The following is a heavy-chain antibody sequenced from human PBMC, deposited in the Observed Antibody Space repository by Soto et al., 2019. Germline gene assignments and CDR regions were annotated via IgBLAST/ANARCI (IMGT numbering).Heavy chain of an antibody. D-gene: IGHD5-12*01. Sequence: PSETLSLTCTVSGGSISSSSYYWGWIRQPPGKGLEWIGSIYYSGSTYYNPSLKSRVTISVDTSKNQFSLKLSSVTAADTAVYYWARLVYSGYDPLFDYGGQGTLVTVPS. V-gene: IGHV4-39*01. CDR3: ARLVYSGYDPLFDY. J-gene: IGHJ4*02. CDR2: IYYSGST. CDR1: GGSISSSSYY.